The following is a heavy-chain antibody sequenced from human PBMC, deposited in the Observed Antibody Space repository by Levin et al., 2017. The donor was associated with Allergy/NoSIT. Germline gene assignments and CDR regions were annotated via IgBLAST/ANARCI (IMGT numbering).Heavy chain of an antibody. CDR2: ISASGSTV. V-gene: IGHV3-11*01. CDR3: SVLYY. CDR1: GFTFSDFY. J-gene: IGHJ4*02. D-gene: IGHD2-15*01. Sequence: GESLKISCAASGFTFSDFYVTWIRQAPGKGLEWLSYISASGSTVYYADSVKGRFTISRDNAKNSLYLQMNSLRAEDTAVYYCSVLYYWGQGALVTVSS.